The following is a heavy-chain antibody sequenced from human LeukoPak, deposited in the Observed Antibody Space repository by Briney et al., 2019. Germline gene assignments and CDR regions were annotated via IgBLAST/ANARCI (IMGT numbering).Heavy chain of an antibody. Sequence: ASVKVSCKASGYTFTHFGITWVRQAPGQGLEWMGWVSAYNGNTNYAQKVQGRVTITADKSTSTAYMELSSLRSEDTAVYYCARFVYGDYKLDYWGQGTLVTVSS. V-gene: IGHV1-18*01. CDR2: VSAYNGNT. CDR1: GYTFTHFG. CDR3: ARFVYGDYKLDY. J-gene: IGHJ4*02. D-gene: IGHD4-17*01.